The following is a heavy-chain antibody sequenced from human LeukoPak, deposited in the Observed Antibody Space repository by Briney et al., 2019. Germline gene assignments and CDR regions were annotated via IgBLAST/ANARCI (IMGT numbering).Heavy chain of an antibody. CDR2: IYSGGST. Sequence: PGGSLRLSCAASGFTFSSYEMTWVRQAPGKGLEWVSVIYSGGSTYYADSVKGRFTISRDNSKNTLFLQMNSLRAEDTAVYYCARNFALDYWGQGTLVTVSS. J-gene: IGHJ4*02. V-gene: IGHV3-53*01. CDR1: GFTFSSYE. CDR3: ARNFALDY.